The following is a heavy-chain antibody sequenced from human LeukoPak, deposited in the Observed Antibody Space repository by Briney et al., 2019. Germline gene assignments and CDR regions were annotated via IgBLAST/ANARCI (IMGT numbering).Heavy chain of an antibody. D-gene: IGHD3-3*01. J-gene: IGHJ4*02. CDR1: GYTFTSYG. CDR3: ARVRVNTIFGVVSPFDY. V-gene: IGHV1-18*01. Sequence: ASVKVSCKASGYTFTSYGISWVRQAPGQGLEWMGWISAYNGNTNYAQKLQGRVTMTTDTSTSTAYMELRSLRSDDTAVYYCARVRVNTIFGVVSPFDYWGQGTLVTVSS. CDR2: ISAYNGNT.